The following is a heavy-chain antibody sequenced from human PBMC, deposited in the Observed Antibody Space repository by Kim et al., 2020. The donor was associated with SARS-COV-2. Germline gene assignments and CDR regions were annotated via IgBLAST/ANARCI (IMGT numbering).Heavy chain of an antibody. Sequence: ASVKVSCKASGYSFTDHFIHWVRQAPGRGLEWMGWINPYTGDTKFAQDFQGRLSLSRDTSIDTTYMELRGLIFDDTAIYFCARGDFYESGSYLFNRWGQGTLITVSS. CDR2: INPYTGDT. D-gene: IGHD3-10*01. CDR3: ARGDFYESGSYLFNR. J-gene: IGHJ5*02. CDR1: GYSFTDHF. V-gene: IGHV1-2*02.